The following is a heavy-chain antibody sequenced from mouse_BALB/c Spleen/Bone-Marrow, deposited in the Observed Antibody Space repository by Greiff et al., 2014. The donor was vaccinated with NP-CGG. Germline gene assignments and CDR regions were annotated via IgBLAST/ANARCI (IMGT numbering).Heavy chain of an antibody. CDR3: ARAITDAMDY. CDR2: INSGSGGT. CDR1: GYAFTNYL. Sequence: VQLQQSGAELVRPGTSVKVSCKGSGYAFTNYLIEWVKQRPGPGLEWIGVINSGSGGTKYNEKFKGKATLTADKSSSTAYMQLSSLTSDASAVYFCARAITDAMDYWGQGPSVPVPS. D-gene: IGHD2-4*01. J-gene: IGHJ4*01. V-gene: IGHV1-54*01.